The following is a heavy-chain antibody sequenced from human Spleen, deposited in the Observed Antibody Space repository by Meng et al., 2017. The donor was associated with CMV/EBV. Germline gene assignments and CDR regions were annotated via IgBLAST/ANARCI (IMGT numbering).Heavy chain of an antibody. J-gene: IGHJ5*02. CDR2: IIPILGIV. D-gene: IGHD6-13*01. CDR1: GGTFSRYN. Sequence: KASGGTFSRYNISWVRQAPGQGLEWMGAIIPILGIVDYAQKFQGRVTITADKSTSTAYLELSSLRSEDTAVYYCATSVAAAGTWFDPWGQGTLVTVSS. CDR3: ATSVAAAGTWFDP. V-gene: IGHV1-69*02.